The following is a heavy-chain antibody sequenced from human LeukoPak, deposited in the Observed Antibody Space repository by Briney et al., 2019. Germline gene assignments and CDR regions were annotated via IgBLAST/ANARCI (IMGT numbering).Heavy chain of an antibody. CDR1: GYTFTSYG. J-gene: IGHJ4*02. Sequence: ASVKVSCKASGYTFTSYGISWVRRAPGQGLEWMGWISAYNGNTNYAQKLQGRVTMTTDTSTSTAYMELRSLRSDNTAVYYCARDDCSGGSCYPPFDYWGQGTLVTVSS. V-gene: IGHV1-18*01. CDR3: ARDDCSGGSCYPPFDY. D-gene: IGHD2-15*01. CDR2: ISAYNGNT.